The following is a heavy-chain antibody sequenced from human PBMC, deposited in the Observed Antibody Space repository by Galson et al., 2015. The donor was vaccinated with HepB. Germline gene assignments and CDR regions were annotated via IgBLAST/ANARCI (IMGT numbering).Heavy chain of an antibody. V-gene: IGHV3-21*01. J-gene: IGHJ6*02. Sequence: SLRLSCAASGFTFSSYGVNWVRQAPGKGLEWVSSITRNSIYIYYANSIKGRFTITSDNAKNSLYLQMNSLRAEDTAVYYCASDDYSNSRDYYYGMDVWGQETTVTVYS. CDR3: ASDDYSNSRDYYYGMDV. D-gene: IGHD4-11*01. CDR1: GFTFSSYG. CDR2: ITRNSIYI.